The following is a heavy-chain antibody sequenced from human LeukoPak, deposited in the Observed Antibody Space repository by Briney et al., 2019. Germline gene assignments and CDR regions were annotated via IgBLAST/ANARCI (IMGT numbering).Heavy chain of an antibody. J-gene: IGHJ4*02. CDR3: ARVRYSYGYYFDY. Sequence: PGGSLRLSCAASGFTFSSYWMTWVRQAPGKGLGWVANIKQDGSEKYYVDSVKGGFTISRDNAKNSLYLQMNSLRAEDTAVYYCARVRYSYGYYFDYWGQGTLVTVSS. CDR2: IKQDGSEK. D-gene: IGHD5-18*01. CDR1: GFTFSSYW. V-gene: IGHV3-7*01.